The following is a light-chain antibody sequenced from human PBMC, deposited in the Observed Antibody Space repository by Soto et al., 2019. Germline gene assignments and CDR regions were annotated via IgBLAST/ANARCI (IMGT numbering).Light chain of an antibody. CDR2: DAS. J-gene: IGKJ2*01. CDR3: QQYDNLPYT. V-gene: IGKV1-33*01. Sequence: DIQMTQSPSSLSASVGDRVTITCQASQDISNYLNWYQQKPGKAPKLLIYDASNLETGVPSRFSGSGSGTDFTFTISSLQAEDIATYYFQQYDNLPYTFGQGTKLEIK. CDR1: QDISNY.